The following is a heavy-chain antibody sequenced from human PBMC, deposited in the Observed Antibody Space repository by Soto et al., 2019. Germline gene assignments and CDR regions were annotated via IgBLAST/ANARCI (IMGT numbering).Heavy chain of an antibody. J-gene: IGHJ4*02. CDR1: GFTFSSYG. V-gene: IGHV3-33*01. Sequence: QVQVVESGGGVVQPGRSLRLSCAASGFTFSSYGMHWVRQAPGKGLEWGAVICCDGSNKYYADSVKGRFTISRENSKNTLYLQMNSLRAEDTAVYYCSSDNVDTAMEFHYWGQGTLVTVSS. CDR3: SSDNVDTAMEFHY. D-gene: IGHD5-18*01. CDR2: ICCDGSNK.